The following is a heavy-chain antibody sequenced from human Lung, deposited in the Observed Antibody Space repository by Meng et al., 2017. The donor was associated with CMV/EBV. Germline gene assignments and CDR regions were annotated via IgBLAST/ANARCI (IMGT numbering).Heavy chain of an antibody. Sequence: QLQLQEAGPGLVKPAETLALTCTASGGSSSSGSHYWGWIRQPPGKGLEWIGNIYYSGLTSYNPSLKSRVTISVDTSKNQFSLKLSSVTAADTAVFYCARVWANGEGWFDPWGQGTLVTVSS. CDR1: GGSSSSGSHY. CDR2: IYYSGLT. V-gene: IGHV4-39*07. CDR3: ARVWANGEGWFDP. J-gene: IGHJ5*02. D-gene: IGHD2-8*01.